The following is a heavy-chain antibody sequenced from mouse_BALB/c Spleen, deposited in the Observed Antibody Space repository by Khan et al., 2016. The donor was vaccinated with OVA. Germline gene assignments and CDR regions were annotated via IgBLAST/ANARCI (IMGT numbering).Heavy chain of an antibody. J-gene: IGHJ2*02. CDR2: ISYSGNT. CDR3: ARVYGGDFDY. Sequence: VQLKQSGPGLVKPSQSLSLTCTVTGYSITSDYAWNWIRQFPGNKLEWMGFISYSGNTKYNPSLKSQFSITRDTSKNQFFLQLNSVTTEDTATYYGARVYGGDFDYWGQGTSLTVSS. D-gene: IGHD1-1*01. CDR1: GYSITSDYA. V-gene: IGHV3-2*02.